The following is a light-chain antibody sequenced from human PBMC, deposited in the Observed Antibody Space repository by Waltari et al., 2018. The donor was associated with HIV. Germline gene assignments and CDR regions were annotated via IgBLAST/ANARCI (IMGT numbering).Light chain of an antibody. J-gene: IGKJ4*01. CDR2: ETS. Sequence: DIPMTQSPSSLSASVGDRVSITCRASGNIKTYLSWYQQRPGSAPSLLIFETSTLETGVKSRFSGSGAGTHFSLTISNLQPHDFATYFCQQSYSSPYTFGGGTRVQI. CDR1: GNIKTY. CDR3: QQSYSSPYT. V-gene: IGKV1-39*01.